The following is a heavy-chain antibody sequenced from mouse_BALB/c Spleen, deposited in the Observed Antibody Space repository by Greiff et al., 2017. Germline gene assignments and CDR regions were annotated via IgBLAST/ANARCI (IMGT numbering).Heavy chain of an antibody. CDR2: ISSGSSTI. CDR3: ARGDGNYDYYAMDY. D-gene: IGHD2-1*01. Sequence: EVQRVESGGGLVQPGGSRKLSCAASGFTFSSFGMHWVRQAPEKGLEWVAYISSGSSTIYYADTVKGRFTISRDNPKNTLFLQMTSLRSEDTAMYYCARGDGNYDYYAMDYWGQGTSVTVSS. CDR1: GFTFSSFG. V-gene: IGHV5-17*02. J-gene: IGHJ4*01.